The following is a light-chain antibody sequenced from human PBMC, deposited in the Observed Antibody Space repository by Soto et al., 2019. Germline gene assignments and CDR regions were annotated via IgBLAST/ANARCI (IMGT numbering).Light chain of an antibody. J-gene: IGKJ4*01. CDR3: QQRSNGPVT. Sequence: EIVLTQSPATLSLSPGERATLSCRASQSISNSLAWYQQIPGQAPRLLIHDVSNRATGVPARFSGSGSGTDFTLTVSSLEPEDFAVYYCQQRSNGPVTFGGGTKVEIE. CDR1: QSISNS. V-gene: IGKV3-11*01. CDR2: DVS.